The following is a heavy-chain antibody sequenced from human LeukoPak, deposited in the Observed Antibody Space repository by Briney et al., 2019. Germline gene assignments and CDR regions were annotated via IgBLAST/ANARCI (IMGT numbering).Heavy chain of an antibody. D-gene: IGHD4-17*01. CDR1: GYTFTGYY. J-gene: IGHJ3*02. CDR3: ARDLGDYEGAFDI. CDR2: INPNSGGT. Sequence: GASVKVSCKTSGYTFTGYYMHWVRQAPGQGLEWMGWINPNSGGTNYAQKFQGWVTMTRDTSISTAYMELSRLRSDDTAVYYCARDLGDYEGAFDIWGQGTMVTVSS. V-gene: IGHV1-2*04.